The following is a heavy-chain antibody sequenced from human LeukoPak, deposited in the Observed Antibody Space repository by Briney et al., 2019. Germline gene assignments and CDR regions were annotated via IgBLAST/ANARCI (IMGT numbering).Heavy chain of an antibody. Sequence: GGSLRLSCAASGFTFSGYWMHWVRQAPGKGLVWVSHINNDGSYTSYADSVKGRFTISRDNAKNTLYVQMNSLRAEDTAVYYCARMGHDILVPSGMDVWGQGTTVTVSS. V-gene: IGHV3-74*01. CDR3: ARMGHDILVPSGMDV. CDR2: INNDGSYT. CDR1: GFTFSGYW. D-gene: IGHD1-1*01. J-gene: IGHJ6*02.